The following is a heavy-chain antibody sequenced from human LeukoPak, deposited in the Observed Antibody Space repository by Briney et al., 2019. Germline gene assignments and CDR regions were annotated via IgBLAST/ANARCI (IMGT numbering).Heavy chain of an antibody. CDR1: GYAFTSYG. Sequence: ASVKVSCKASGYAFTSYGISWVRQAPGQGLEWMGWISAYNGNTNYARKLQGRVTMTTDTSTSTAYMELRSLRSDDTAVYYCARALGYCSSTSCPPWFDPWGQGTLVTVSS. J-gene: IGHJ5*02. V-gene: IGHV1-18*01. D-gene: IGHD2-2*01. CDR2: ISAYNGNT. CDR3: ARALGYCSSTSCPPWFDP.